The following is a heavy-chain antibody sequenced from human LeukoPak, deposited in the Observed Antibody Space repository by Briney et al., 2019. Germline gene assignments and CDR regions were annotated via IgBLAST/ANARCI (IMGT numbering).Heavy chain of an antibody. J-gene: IGHJ4*02. CDR1: GGSISSYY. V-gene: IGHV4-59*12. CDR3: ARGGCSGGSCYYYFDY. CDR2: IYYSGST. Sequence: PSETLSLTCTVSGGSISSYYWSWIRQPPGKGLEWIGYIYYSGSTNYNPSLKSRVTISVDTSKNQFSLRLSSVTAADTAVYYCARGGCSGGSCYYYFDYWGQGTLVTVSS. D-gene: IGHD2-15*01.